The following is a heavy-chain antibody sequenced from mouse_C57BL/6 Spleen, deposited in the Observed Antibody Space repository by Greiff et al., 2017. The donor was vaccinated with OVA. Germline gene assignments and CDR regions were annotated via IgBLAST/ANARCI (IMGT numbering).Heavy chain of an antibody. CDR3: TDMIKGYFDV. CDR1: GFTFSNYW. V-gene: IGHV6-3*01. CDR2: IRLKTDNYAT. J-gene: IGHJ1*03. Sequence: EVKVEESGGGLVQPGGSMKLSCVASGFTFSNYWMNWVRQSPEKGLEWVAQIRLKTDNYATHYAESVKGRFTISRDDSKSSVYLQMNNLRAEDTGIYYCTDMIKGYFDVWGTGTTVTVSS. D-gene: IGHD2-4*01.